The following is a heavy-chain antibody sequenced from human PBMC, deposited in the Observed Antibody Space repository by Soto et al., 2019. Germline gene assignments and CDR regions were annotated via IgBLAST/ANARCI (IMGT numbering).Heavy chain of an antibody. CDR3: VKDRVPGAYGNYYGMDV. V-gene: IGHV3-30*18. J-gene: IGHJ6*02. D-gene: IGHD5-12*01. Sequence: PGGSLRLSCTVSGFTFNNSVMHWVRQAPGKGLEWMAVISYDGSDKYYADSVKGRVIISRDNSKNTLNLEMNSLRAEDTAIYYCVKDRVPGAYGNYYGMDVWGQGTTVTVSS. CDR1: GFTFNNSV. CDR2: ISYDGSDK.